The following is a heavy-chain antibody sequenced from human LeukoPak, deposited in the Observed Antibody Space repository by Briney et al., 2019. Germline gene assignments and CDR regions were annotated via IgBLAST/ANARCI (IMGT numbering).Heavy chain of an antibody. V-gene: IGHV4-59*01. CDR1: GGSISSYY. D-gene: IGHD4-17*01. J-gene: IGHJ4*02. CDR2: IYYGGST. Sequence: SETLSLTCTVSGGSISSYYWSWIRQPPGKGLEWIGYIYYGGSTNYNPSLKSRVTISVDTSKNQFSLKLSSVTAADTAVYYCARGNRFDYDHVAFDYWGQGTLVTVSS. CDR3: ARGNRFDYDHVAFDY.